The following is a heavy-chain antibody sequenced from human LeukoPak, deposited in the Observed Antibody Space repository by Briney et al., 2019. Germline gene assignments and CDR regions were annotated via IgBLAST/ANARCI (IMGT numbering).Heavy chain of an antibody. CDR3: ARENYFGY. J-gene: IGHJ4*02. CDR1: GFTFSNYW. V-gene: IGHV3-7*01. Sequence: PGGSLRLSCAASGFTFSNYWMGWVRQAPGKGLEWVANIKPDGSEKYYVDSVKGRFTISRDNAKKSLYLQMNSLRAEDTAVYYCARENYFGYWGQGSLVTVSS. CDR2: IKPDGSEK.